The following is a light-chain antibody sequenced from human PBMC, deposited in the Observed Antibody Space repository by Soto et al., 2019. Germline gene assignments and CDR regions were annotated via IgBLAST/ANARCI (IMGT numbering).Light chain of an antibody. CDR3: QQYYSTPHT. CDR2: WAS. V-gene: IGKV4-1*01. J-gene: IGKJ5*01. Sequence: DIVMTQSPDSLAVSLGERATINCKSSQSFLYSSDNKNYLAWYQQKPGQPPKLLIYWASTRESGVPDRFSGSGSGTDFTLTISSLQAEDVAVYYCQQYYSTPHTFGQGTRLEI. CDR1: QSFLYSSDNKNY.